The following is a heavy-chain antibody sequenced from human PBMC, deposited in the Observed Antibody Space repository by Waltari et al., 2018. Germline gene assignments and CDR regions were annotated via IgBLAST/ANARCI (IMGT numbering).Heavy chain of an antibody. V-gene: IGHV1-69*01. J-gene: IGHJ4*02. CDR3: ARTRVTAILGYYFDY. D-gene: IGHD2-21*02. Sequence: QVQPVQSGAEVTMPGSSVKVSCTASGATFSSYPLSWVRQAPGQGLEWMGGIIPIFGTANYAQKCQGRVTITADESTSTVYMEMSSLRAEDTDVYYCARTRVTAILGYYFDYWGQGTLVTVSS. CDR2: IIPIFGTA. CDR1: GATFSSYP.